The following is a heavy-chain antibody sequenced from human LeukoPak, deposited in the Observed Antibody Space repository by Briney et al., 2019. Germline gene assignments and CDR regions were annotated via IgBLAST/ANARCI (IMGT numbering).Heavy chain of an antibody. V-gene: IGHV3-21*01. D-gene: IGHD5-18*01. CDR2: IRSSSSYI. CDR1: GFTFSSYS. Sequence: GGSLRLSCAASGFTFSSYSMNWVRQAPGKGLEWVSSIRSSSSYIYYADSVKGRFTISRDNAKNSLYLQMNSLRAEDTAVYYCARADWDTAMIDYWGQGTLVTVSS. CDR3: ARADWDTAMIDY. J-gene: IGHJ4*02.